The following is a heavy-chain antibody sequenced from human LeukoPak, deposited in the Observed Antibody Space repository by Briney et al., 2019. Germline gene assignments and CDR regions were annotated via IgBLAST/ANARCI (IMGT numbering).Heavy chain of an antibody. CDR1: GFTFRSFW. CDR3: VRDLHHDLWSGSFPLDY. D-gene: IGHD3-3*01. Sequence: GGSLRLSCAGSGFTFRSFWMSWVRQAPGKGLEWVANIKQDGSEEYYDDSVKGRFTISRDNAKNSLFLQMNSLRADDTAVYYGVRDLHHDLWSGSFPLDYWGQGTLVTVSS. V-gene: IGHV3-7*01. CDR2: IKQDGSEE. J-gene: IGHJ4*02.